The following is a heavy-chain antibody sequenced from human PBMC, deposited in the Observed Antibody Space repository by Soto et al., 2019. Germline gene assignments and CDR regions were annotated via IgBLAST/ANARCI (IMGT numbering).Heavy chain of an antibody. CDR2: IIPIFGTA. D-gene: IGHD6-19*01. CDR1: GGTFSSYA. Sequence: QVQLVQSGAEVKKPGSSVKVSCKASGGTFSSYAISWVRQAPGQGLEWMGGIIPIFGTANYAQKFQGRVTITADESTITSYMELSSLRSEDTAVYYCAEAVAGTRGMDVWGQGTTVTVSS. V-gene: IGHV1-69*01. CDR3: AEAVAGTRGMDV. J-gene: IGHJ6*02.